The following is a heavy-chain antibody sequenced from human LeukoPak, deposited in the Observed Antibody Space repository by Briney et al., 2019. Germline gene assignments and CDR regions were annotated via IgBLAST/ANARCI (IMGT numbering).Heavy chain of an antibody. CDR2: MSRSGNI. D-gene: IGHD1-26*01. V-gene: IGHV4-61*05. Sequence: SETLSLTCTVSGGSTSSGNYFWGWVRQPPGKGLEWIGEMSRSGNIDYDPSVRSRATISLDKSKSQFSLRLTSVTSADTALYYCARGQGAADYWGQGILVIVSS. CDR1: GGSTSSGNYF. J-gene: IGHJ4*02. CDR3: ARGQGAADY.